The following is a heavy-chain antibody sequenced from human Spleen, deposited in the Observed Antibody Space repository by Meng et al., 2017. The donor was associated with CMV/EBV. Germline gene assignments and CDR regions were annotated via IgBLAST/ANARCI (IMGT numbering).Heavy chain of an antibody. D-gene: IGHD3-22*01. V-gene: IGHV1-8*01. J-gene: IGHJ3*02. CDR3: ARVNWDSSLDAFDI. CDR1: GYSFTSHD. Sequence: ASVKVSCKASGYSFTSHDIDWVRQAPGQGLEWMGWMKVNNGNTGYAQKFRGRVTMTRNISVTTAYMELSSLTSEDTAVYYCARVNWDSSLDAFDIWGQGTMVTVSS. CDR2: MKVNNGNT.